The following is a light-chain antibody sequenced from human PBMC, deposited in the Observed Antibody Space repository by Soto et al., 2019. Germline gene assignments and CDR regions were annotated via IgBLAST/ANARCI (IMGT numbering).Light chain of an antibody. Sequence: DIVMTQSPDSLAVSLGERATVSCRSSQSVLYSLNNRNYLAWYQQKPGQPPKLLIYWASTRESGVPDRFSGRGCGTDFTLTISSLQVKDVAFFFCKQYLKVPLIFGGGTKVGIK. J-gene: IGKJ4*01. CDR3: KQYLKVPLI. V-gene: IGKV4-1*01. CDR2: WAS. CDR1: QSVLYSLNNRNY.